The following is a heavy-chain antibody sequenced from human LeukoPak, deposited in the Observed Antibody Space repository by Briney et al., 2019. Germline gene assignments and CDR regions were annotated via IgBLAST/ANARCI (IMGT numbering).Heavy chain of an antibody. CDR1: GYTFTSYG. D-gene: IGHD2-2*01. V-gene: IGHV1-18*01. J-gene: IGHJ5*02. CDR3: ARHRGGLWSSTSSNWFDP. Sequence: ASVKVSCKASGYTFTSYGISWVRQAPGQGLEWMGWISAYDGNTNYAQKLQGRVTMTTDTSTSTAYMELRSLRSDDTAVYYCARHRGGLWSSTSSNWFDPWGQGTLVTVSS. CDR2: ISAYDGNT.